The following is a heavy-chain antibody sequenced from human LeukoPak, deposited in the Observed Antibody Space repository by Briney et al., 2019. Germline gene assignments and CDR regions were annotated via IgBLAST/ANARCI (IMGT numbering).Heavy chain of an antibody. Sequence: ASVKVSCKASGYTFTSYDINWVRQATGQGLEWMGWMNPNSGNTGYAQKFQGRVTMTRNTSISTAYMELSSLRSEDTAVYYCARGIAVAGHSLFHYWGQGTLVTVSS. CDR2: MNPNSGNT. V-gene: IGHV1-8*01. CDR1: GYTFTSYD. J-gene: IGHJ4*02. D-gene: IGHD6-19*01. CDR3: ARGIAVAGHSLFHY.